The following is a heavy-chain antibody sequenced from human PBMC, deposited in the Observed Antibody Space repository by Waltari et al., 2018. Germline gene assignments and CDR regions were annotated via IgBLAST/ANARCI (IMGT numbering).Heavy chain of an antibody. V-gene: IGHV4-61*09. CDR1: GGSISSGRYY. Sequence: QVQLQESGPGLVKPSQTLSLTCTVSGGSISSGRYYWSWIRQPAGKGLEWIGYIYTSGSTNYNPSLKSRVTISVDTSKNQFSLKLSSVTAADTAVYYCARGGNSWGTYYYYGMDVWGQGTTVTVSS. D-gene: IGHD2-21*02. J-gene: IGHJ6*02. CDR3: ARGGNSWGTYYYYGMDV. CDR2: IYTSGST.